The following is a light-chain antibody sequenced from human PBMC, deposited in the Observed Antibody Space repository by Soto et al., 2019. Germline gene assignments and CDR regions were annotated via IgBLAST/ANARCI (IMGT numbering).Light chain of an antibody. CDR3: QQYSKWPT. J-gene: IGKJ5*01. V-gene: IGKV3-15*01. CDR1: ESVSGN. CDR2: DTA. Sequence: EIVMTQSPATLSVSPGERATLSCRASESVSGNLAWYQQKPGQAPRLLIYDTASRATAIPARFSGSGSGTEFTLTISSLQSEDFAVYYCQQYSKWPTFGQGTRLKIK.